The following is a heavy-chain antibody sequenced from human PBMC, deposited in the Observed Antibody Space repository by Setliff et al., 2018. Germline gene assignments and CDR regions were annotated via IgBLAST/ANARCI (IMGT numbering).Heavy chain of an antibody. CDR3: ARTSTARYFDL. V-gene: IGHV4-4*07. J-gene: IGHJ2*01. CDR2: VYSNVGT. CDR1: GGPINNYY. Sequence: PSETLSLTCTVSGGPINNYYWSWLRQPAGKGLEWIGRVYSNVGTNFNPSLKSRVTMSIDTSKSHFSLNLYSVTAADTAVYYCARTSTARYFDLWGRGTLVTVSS. D-gene: IGHD2-2*01.